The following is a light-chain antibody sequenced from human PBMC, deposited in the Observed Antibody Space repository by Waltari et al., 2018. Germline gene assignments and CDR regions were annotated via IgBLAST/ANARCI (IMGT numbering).Light chain of an antibody. CDR2: DVT. Sequence: QSALTQPPSPSGSPGQSVTISCTVTSGDVGGYNYVSCYQHHPGKAPKLMTDDVTKRPSGGADRFSSYAAGSTACLIVSGLKGEDDADDFCSSFAGSYAGSNNWFFGGGTKRT. CDR1: SGDVGGYNY. V-gene: IGLV2-8*01. J-gene: IGLJ3*02. CDR3: SSFAGSYAGSNNWF.